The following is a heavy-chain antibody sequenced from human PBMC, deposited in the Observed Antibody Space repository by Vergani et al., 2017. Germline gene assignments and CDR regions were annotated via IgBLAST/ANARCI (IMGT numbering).Heavy chain of an antibody. D-gene: IGHD6-13*01. CDR1: GFTFSSYA. CDR2: ISGSGGST. CDR3: ARSADSSSWIPGWFDY. V-gene: IGHV3-23*01. Sequence: EVQLLESGGGLVQPGGSLRLSCAASGFTFSSYAMSWVRPAPGKGLEWVSAISGSGGSTYYADSVKGRFTISRDNAKNSLYLQMNSLRAEDTAVYYCARSADSSSWIPGWFDYWGQGTLVTVSS. J-gene: IGHJ4*02.